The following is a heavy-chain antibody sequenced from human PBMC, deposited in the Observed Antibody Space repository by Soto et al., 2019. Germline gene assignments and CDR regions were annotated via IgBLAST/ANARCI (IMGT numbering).Heavy chain of an antibody. CDR3: ERGRYGDY. CDR2: ISAHNGNT. V-gene: IGHV1-18*01. Sequence: QVHLVQSGAEVKKPGASVKVSCKGSGYAFTTYGITWVRQAPGQGLEWMGWISAHNGNTNYAQKLQGRVTVTRDTSTSTADMELRSLRADDTAVYYCERGRYGDYWGQGALVTVSS. D-gene: IGHD1-1*01. J-gene: IGHJ4*02. CDR1: GYAFTTYG.